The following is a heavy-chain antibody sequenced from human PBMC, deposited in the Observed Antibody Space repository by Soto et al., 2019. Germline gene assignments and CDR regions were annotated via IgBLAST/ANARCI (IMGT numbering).Heavy chain of an antibody. Sequence: QVQLVQSGPEVKKSGSSVKVSCKVSGGTLSSETISWLRQAPGQGLEWMGRIIPLLGIGNYAQKFQGRVTIIEQIPTNKVYVELSSLTSQDTAIYSGGRKEGYYNRGPFPVYYMDVWGKGTTATVPS. CDR3: GRKEGYYNRGPFPVYYMDV. J-gene: IGHJ6*03. CDR1: GGTLSSET. CDR2: IIPLLGIG. V-gene: IGHV1-69*02. D-gene: IGHD3-9*01.